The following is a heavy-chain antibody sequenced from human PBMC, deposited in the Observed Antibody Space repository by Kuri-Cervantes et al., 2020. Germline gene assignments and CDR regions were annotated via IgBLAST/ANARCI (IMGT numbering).Heavy chain of an antibody. CDR2: INHSGST. CDR3: ARVAAGTGTFNY. V-gene: IGHV4-34*01. J-gene: IGHJ4*02. D-gene: IGHD6-13*01. Sequence: SETLSLTCAVYGGSFSGYYWSWIRQPPGKGLEWIGEINHSGSTNYNPSLKSRVTISVDKSKNQFSLRLSSVTAADTAVYFCARVAAGTGTFNYWGQGTLVTVSS. CDR1: GGSFSGYY.